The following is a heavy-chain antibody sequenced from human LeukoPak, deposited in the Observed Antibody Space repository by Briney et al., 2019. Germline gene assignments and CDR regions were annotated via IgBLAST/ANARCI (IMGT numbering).Heavy chain of an antibody. V-gene: IGHV3-23*01. CDR1: GFTFSNYA. D-gene: IGHD3-16*01. J-gene: IGHJ6*02. CDR2: ISGCGATT. CDR3: AKGLWGAYYYGMDV. Sequence: GGSLRLSCAASGFTFSNYAMSWVRQAPGKGLDLVSVISGCGATTDHADSVMGRFTISRDNSKNTLYLQLDSLRADDTAVYFCAKGLWGAYYYGMDVWGQGTTVSVSS.